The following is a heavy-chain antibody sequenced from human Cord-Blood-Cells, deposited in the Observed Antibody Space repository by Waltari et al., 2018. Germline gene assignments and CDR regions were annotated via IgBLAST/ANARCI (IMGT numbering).Heavy chain of an antibody. V-gene: IGHV1-69*12. CDR3: ARGKSGYSYGAFDI. D-gene: IGHD5-18*01. CDR1: GGTFSSYA. CDR2: IIPIFGTA. J-gene: IGHJ3*02. Sequence: QVQLVQSGAEVKKPGSSVKVSCKASGGTFSSYAINWGRLAPGQGLEWMGGIIPIFGTANYAQKFQGRVTITADESTSTAYMELSSLRSEDTAVYYCARGKSGYSYGAFDIWGQGTMVTVSS.